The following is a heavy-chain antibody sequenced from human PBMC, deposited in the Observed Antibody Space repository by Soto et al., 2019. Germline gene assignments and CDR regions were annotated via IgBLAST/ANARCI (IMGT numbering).Heavy chain of an antibody. Sequence: EVQLLESGGGLVQPGGSLRLSCAASGFTFSSYAMSWVRQAPGKGLEWVSAISGSGGSTYYADSVKGRFTISRDNSKITLYLQMNSLRAEDTAVYYCAKSPLSSIAARRGDYWVQGTLVAVSS. CDR3: AKSPLSSIAARRGDY. CDR1: GFTFSSYA. V-gene: IGHV3-23*01. D-gene: IGHD6-6*01. J-gene: IGHJ4*02. CDR2: ISGSGGST.